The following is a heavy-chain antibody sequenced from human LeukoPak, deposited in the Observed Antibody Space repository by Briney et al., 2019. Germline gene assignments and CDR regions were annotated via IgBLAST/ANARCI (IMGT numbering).Heavy chain of an antibody. CDR3: ARINTIMATFDY. CDR1: GYFINSNYY. Sequence: SETLSLTCTVSGYFINSNYYWGGSRQPPGEGLGWIATISHSESTYYNPSLKSRVTISVETSKNQFSLKLSSVTAADTAVYYCARINTIMATFDYWGQGTLVTVSS. V-gene: IGHV4-38-2*02. CDR2: ISHSEST. J-gene: IGHJ4*02. D-gene: IGHD5-24*01.